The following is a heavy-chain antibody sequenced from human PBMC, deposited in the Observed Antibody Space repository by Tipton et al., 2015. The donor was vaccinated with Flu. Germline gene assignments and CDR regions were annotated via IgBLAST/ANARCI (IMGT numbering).Heavy chain of an antibody. D-gene: IGHD1-14*01. J-gene: IGHJ6*02. CDR1: GGTFTAYS. V-gene: IGHV1-69*09. Sequence: QMQLVQSGAEVKKPGSSVKVSCQTSGGTFTAYSITWVRQAPGQGLEWVGRVIPVLGISKEAQKFRGRVSITADKSTSTVYMELSSLRPEDTAIYYCARPTKGITTDGMDVWGQGTTVTVFS. CDR2: VIPVLGIS. CDR3: ARPTKGITTDGMDV.